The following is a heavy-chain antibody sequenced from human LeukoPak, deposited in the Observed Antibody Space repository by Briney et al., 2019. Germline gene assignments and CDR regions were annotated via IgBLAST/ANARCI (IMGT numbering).Heavy chain of an antibody. CDR3: TRDAFYYDSSGYYRFDY. V-gene: IGHV3-49*04. Sequence: GGSLRLSCAASGFTFGDYAMSWVRQAPGKGLEWVGVIRSKAYGGTTEYAASVKGRFTISRDDSKSIAYLQMNSLKTEDTAVYYCTRDAFYYDSSGYYRFDYWGQGTLVTVSS. CDR2: IRSKAYGGTT. CDR1: GFTFGDYA. J-gene: IGHJ4*02. D-gene: IGHD3-22*01.